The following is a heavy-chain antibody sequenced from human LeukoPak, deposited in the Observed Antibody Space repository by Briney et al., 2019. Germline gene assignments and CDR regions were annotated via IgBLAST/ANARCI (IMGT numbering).Heavy chain of an antibody. CDR1: GYSISSGYY. J-gene: IGHJ3*02. CDR2: IYHSGST. V-gene: IGHV4-38-2*02. CDR3: ARAAVPLDLDI. Sequence: SETLSLTCTVSGYSISSGYYWGWVRQPPGKGLEWVGSIYHSGSTYYNPSLKSRVTISVDTSKNQFSLKLSSVTAADTAVYYCARAAVPLDLDIWGQGTMVTVSS. D-gene: IGHD6-6*01.